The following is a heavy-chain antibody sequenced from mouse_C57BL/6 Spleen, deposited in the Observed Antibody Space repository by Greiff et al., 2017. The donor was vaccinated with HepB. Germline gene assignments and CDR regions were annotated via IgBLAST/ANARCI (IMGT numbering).Heavy chain of an antibody. CDR2: ISDGGSYT. J-gene: IGHJ4*01. V-gene: IGHV5-4*01. Sequence: EVHLVESGGGLVKPGGSLKLSCAASGFTFSSYAMSWVRQTPEKRLEWVATISDGGSYTYYPDNVKGRFTISRDNAKNNLYLQMSHLKSEDTAMYYCAREGRQLRLWNAMDYWGQGTSVTVSS. D-gene: IGHD3-2*02. CDR3: AREGRQLRLWNAMDY. CDR1: GFTFSSYA.